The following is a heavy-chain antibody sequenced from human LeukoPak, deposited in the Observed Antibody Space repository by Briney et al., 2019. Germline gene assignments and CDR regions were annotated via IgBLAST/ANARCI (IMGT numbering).Heavy chain of an antibody. Sequence: SETLSLTCAVSGGSISSGGYSWSWIRQPPGKGLEWIGYVYYSGSTNYNPSLKSRVTISVDTSKNQFSLKLSSVTAADTAVYYCARRGGTTYDYWGQGTLVTVSS. CDR1: GGSISSGGYS. V-gene: IGHV4-61*08. D-gene: IGHD1-1*01. J-gene: IGHJ4*02. CDR3: ARRGGTTYDY. CDR2: VYYSGST.